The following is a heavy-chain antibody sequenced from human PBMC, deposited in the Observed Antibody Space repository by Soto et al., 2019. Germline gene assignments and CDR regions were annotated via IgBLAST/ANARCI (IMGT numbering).Heavy chain of an antibody. CDR1: GYTFTAYY. CDR3: ARKTDGSGTHPRAFYFDL. Sequence: QVQLVQSGAEVKKPGASVKVSCEASGYTFTAYYIHWVRQAPGQGLEWMGWINPNSGGTNNAQKFQGRVTMTRDTSIRTAYMELSRLRYDDTAVYYCARKTDGSGTHPRAFYFDLWGQGTLVTLSS. D-gene: IGHD3-10*01. CDR2: INPNSGGT. J-gene: IGHJ4*02. V-gene: IGHV1-2*02.